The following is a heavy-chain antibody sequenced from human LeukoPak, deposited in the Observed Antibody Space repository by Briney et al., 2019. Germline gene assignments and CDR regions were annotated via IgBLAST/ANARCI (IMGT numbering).Heavy chain of an antibody. V-gene: IGHV4-61*08. CDR3: ARSAQAGYYWYFDL. Sequence: SETLSLTCTVSGVSIRSGGFYWTWIRQHPGKGLEWIGHIYYSGNTNYNPSLKSRVTISVGTSKNQFSLKLSSVTAADTAVYYCARSAQAGYYWYFDLWGRGTLVTVSS. CDR1: GVSIRSGGFY. D-gene: IGHD5-12*01. J-gene: IGHJ2*01. CDR2: IYYSGNT.